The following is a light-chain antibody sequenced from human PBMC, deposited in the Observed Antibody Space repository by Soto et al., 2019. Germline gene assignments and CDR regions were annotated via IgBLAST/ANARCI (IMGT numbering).Light chain of an antibody. Sequence: DIQMTQSPSSLSASVGDRVTITCQASQDISNYLNWYQQKPGKAPKLLIYDASNLETGVPSRFSGXXSGTDFTFTISXLQXXXXXXXXXQQYDNXPSFGPGTKVDIK. V-gene: IGKV1-33*01. CDR1: QDISNY. J-gene: IGKJ3*01. CDR2: DAS. CDR3: QQYDNXPS.